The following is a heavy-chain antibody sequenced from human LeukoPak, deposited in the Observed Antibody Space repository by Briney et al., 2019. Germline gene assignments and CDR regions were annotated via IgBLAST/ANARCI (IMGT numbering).Heavy chain of an antibody. J-gene: IGHJ5*02. CDR1: GPTSSSHA. Sequence: PGGSLRLSCPASGPTSSSHAMSWVRQAPGKGLEWVSAISGSGGNTYYADSVKGRFTISRDNSKNTLYLQMNSLRAEDSAVYYCAKAPGGLFDPWGQGTLVTVSS. D-gene: IGHD1-14*01. V-gene: IGHV3-23*01. CDR2: ISGSGGNT. CDR3: AKAPGGLFDP.